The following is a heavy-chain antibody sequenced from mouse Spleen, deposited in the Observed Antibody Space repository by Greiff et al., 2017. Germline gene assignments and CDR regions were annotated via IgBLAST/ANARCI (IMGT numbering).Heavy chain of an antibody. J-gene: IGHJ4*01. V-gene: IGHV5-17*01. Sequence: EVMLVESGGGLVKPGGSLKLSCAASGFTFSDYGMHWVRQAPEKGLEWVAYISSGSSTIYYADTVKGRFTISRDNAKNTLFLQMTSLRSEDTAMYYCARRERYGAMDYWGQGTSVTVSS. CDR3: ARRERYGAMDY. CDR2: ISSGSSTI. CDR1: GFTFSDYG. D-gene: IGHD1-1*02.